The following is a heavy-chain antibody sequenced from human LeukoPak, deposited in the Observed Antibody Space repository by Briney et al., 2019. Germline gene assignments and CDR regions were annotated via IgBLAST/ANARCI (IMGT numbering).Heavy chain of an antibody. CDR1: GFTFSSYS. Sequence: PGGSLRLSCAASGFTFSSYSMNSVRQAPGKGLEWVSYISSSSSTIYYADSVKGRFTISRDNAKNSLYLQMNSLRAEDTAAYYCARDGTTVTQYYFDYWGQGTPVTVSS. V-gene: IGHV3-48*01. J-gene: IGHJ4*02. D-gene: IGHD4-17*01. CDR2: ISSSSSTI. CDR3: ARDGTTVTQYYFDY.